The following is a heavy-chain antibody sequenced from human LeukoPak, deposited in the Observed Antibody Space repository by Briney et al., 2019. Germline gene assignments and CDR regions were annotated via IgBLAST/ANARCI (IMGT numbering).Heavy chain of an antibody. CDR3: ARDEYSGSEFDY. Sequence: ASVKVSCKASGYTFTGYYMHWVRQAPGQGLEWMGWINPNSGGTNYAQKFQGRVTMTRDTSISTAYMELSRLRSDDTAVYYCARDEYSGSEFDYWGQGTLVTVSS. D-gene: IGHD5-12*01. V-gene: IGHV1-2*02. J-gene: IGHJ4*02. CDR2: INPNSGGT. CDR1: GYTFTGYY.